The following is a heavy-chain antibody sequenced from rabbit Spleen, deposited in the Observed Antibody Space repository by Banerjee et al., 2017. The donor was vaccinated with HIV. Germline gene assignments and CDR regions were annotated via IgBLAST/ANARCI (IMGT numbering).Heavy chain of an antibody. J-gene: IGHJ4*01. V-gene: IGHV1S40*01. Sequence: QSLEESGGDLVKPGASLTLTCTASGFSFSSSDYMCWVRQAPGKGLEWIACINTATGKAVYASWAKGRFTISRTSSTTVTLRMTSLTAADRATYFCARDLVGVIGWNFYLWGQGTLVTVS. CDR3: ARDLVGVIGWNFYL. CDR2: INTATGKA. D-gene: IGHD1-1*01. CDR1: GFSFSSSDY.